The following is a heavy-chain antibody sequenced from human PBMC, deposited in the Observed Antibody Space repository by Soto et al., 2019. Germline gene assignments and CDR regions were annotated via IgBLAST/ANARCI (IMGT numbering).Heavy chain of an antibody. V-gene: IGHV4-30-4*01. CDR2: IYYSGST. CDR3: ARYCSGGSCYSYWFDP. J-gene: IGHJ5*02. Sequence: PSETLSLTCTVSGGSISSGDYYWSWIRQPPGKGLEWIGYIYYSGSTYYNPSLKSRVTISVDTSKNQFSLKLSSVTAADTAVYYCARYCSGGSCYSYWFDPWGQGTLVTVSS. D-gene: IGHD2-15*01. CDR1: GGSISSGDYY.